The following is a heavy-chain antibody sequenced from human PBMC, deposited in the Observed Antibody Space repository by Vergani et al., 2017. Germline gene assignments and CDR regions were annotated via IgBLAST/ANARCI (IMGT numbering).Heavy chain of an antibody. CDR2: IYYSGST. J-gene: IGHJ4*02. V-gene: IGHV4-39*07. D-gene: IGHD3-10*01. CDR1: GGSISSSSYY. Sequence: QLQLQESGPGLVKPSETLSLTCTVSGGSISSSSYYWGWIRQPPGKGLEWIGSIYYSGSTYYNPSLKSRVTISVDTSKNQFSLKLSSVTAADTAVYYCARDYYGSGSPLDWGQGTLVTVSS. CDR3: ARDYYGSGSPLD.